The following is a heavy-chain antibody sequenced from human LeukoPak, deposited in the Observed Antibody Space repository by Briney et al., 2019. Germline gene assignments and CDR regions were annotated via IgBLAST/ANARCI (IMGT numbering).Heavy chain of an antibody. J-gene: IGHJ4*02. V-gene: IGHV3-48*01. CDR3: ARETGYDSYFDS. Sequence: GGSLRLSCAASEFSFSIYSMNWVRQAPGKGLEWVSYISSSSSSIYYADSVKGRFAISRDNAKNSLYLQMNSLRAEDTAIYYCARETGYDSYFDSWDQGTLVSVSS. CDR2: ISSSSSSI. D-gene: IGHD5-12*01. CDR1: EFSFSIYS.